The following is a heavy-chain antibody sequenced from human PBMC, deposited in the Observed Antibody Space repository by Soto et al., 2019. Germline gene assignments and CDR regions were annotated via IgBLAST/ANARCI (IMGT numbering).Heavy chain of an antibody. CDR2: IIPIFGTA. CDR3: ARKGSSWTGYFDY. CDR1: VGTFSSYA. Sequence: QVQLVQSGAEVKKPGSSVKVSCKASVGTFSSYAISWVRQAHGQGLEWMGGIIPIFGTANYAQKFQGRVTITADESTSTEYMELSSLRSEDTAVYYFARKGSSWTGYFDYWGQGTLVTVSS. J-gene: IGHJ4*02. V-gene: IGHV1-69*01. D-gene: IGHD6-13*01.